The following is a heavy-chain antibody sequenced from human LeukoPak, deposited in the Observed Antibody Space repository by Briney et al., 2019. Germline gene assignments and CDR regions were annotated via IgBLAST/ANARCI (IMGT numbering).Heavy chain of an antibody. CDR1: GGSISSYY. CDR2: IYYSGST. CDR3: ARVNDYGDSKIDY. Sequence: SETLSLTCTVSGGSISSYYRSWIRQPPGKGLEWIGYIYYSGSTNYNPSLKSRVTISVDTSKNQFSLKLGSVTAADTAVYYCARVNDYGDSKIDYWGQGTLVTVSS. J-gene: IGHJ4*02. V-gene: IGHV4-59*01. D-gene: IGHD4-17*01.